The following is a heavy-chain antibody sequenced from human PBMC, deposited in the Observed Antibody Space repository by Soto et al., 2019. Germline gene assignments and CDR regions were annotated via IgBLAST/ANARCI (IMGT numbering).Heavy chain of an antibody. V-gene: IGHV3-23*03. D-gene: IGHD3-9*01. CDR2: INQPEKQT. J-gene: IGHJ4*02. CDR3: AKDRHPDGIWTFDY. CDR1: GFIFSTYT. Sequence: EVQLLESGGHLVQPGGSLRLSCAASGFIFSTYTLKWVRQVQGKGLEWVSGINQPEKQTWYADSVKGRFTISGDNSKNFLFLQMNSLRVEDTAVYYCAKDRHPDGIWTFDYWGQGAPVTVSS.